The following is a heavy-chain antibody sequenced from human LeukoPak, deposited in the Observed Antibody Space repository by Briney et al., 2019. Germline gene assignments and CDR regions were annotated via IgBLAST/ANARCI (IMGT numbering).Heavy chain of an antibody. V-gene: IGHV1-18*01. CDR1: GYTFTIYG. Sequence: ASVKVSCEASGYTFTIYGITWVRQTPEQGLEWMVWITAYSGDTNYGRKLQGRVTMTPDTATSTAYMELRSLRSGDTAMYYCAGEGYYNDSSGYRFDYWGQGTLVTVSS. D-gene: IGHD3-22*01. J-gene: IGHJ4*02. CDR2: ITAYSGDT. CDR3: AGEGYYNDSSGYRFDY.